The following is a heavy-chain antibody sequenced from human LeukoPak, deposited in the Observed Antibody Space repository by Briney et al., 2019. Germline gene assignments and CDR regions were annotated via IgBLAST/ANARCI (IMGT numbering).Heavy chain of an antibody. V-gene: IGHV3-74*01. CDR3: ARGKTSQNIVTRKTYNWFDP. CDR2: INNDGTAT. Sequence: GGSLRLSCAASGFTFSAYWMHWVRQVPGKGLVWVSRINNDGTATFFADSVKGRFTISRDNAKNSLYLQMKSLRAEDTAVYYCARGKTSQNIVTRKTYNWFDPWGQGTLVTVSS. D-gene: IGHD2/OR15-2a*01. J-gene: IGHJ5*02. CDR1: GFTFSAYW.